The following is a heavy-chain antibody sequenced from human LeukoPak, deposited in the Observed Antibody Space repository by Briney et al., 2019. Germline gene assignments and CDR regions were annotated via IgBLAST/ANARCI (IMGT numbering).Heavy chain of an antibody. J-gene: IGHJ6*04. CDR2: IYHSGST. Sequence: SGTLSLTCAVSVGSISSSNWWSWVRQPPGKGLEWIGAIYHSGSTNYNPSLKSRVTISVDKSENQFSLKLSSVTAADTAVYYCARVVPAAIYYYYYGMDVWGKGTTVTVSS. CDR1: VGSISSSNW. CDR3: ARVVPAAIYYYYYGMDV. D-gene: IGHD2-2*01. V-gene: IGHV4-4*02.